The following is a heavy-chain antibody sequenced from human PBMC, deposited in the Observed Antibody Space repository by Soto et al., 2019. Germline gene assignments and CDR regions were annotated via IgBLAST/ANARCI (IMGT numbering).Heavy chain of an antibody. CDR2: IKSKTDGGTT. J-gene: IGHJ4*02. Sequence: GGSLRLSCAASGFTFSNAWMSWVRQAPGKGLEWVGRIKSKTDGGTTDYAAPVKGRFTISRDDSKNTLYLQMNSLKTEDTAEYYCTAEGGSGSYLPFDDWGQGTLVTVSS. CDR3: TAEGGSGSYLPFDD. V-gene: IGHV3-15*01. CDR1: GFTFSNAW. D-gene: IGHD3-10*01.